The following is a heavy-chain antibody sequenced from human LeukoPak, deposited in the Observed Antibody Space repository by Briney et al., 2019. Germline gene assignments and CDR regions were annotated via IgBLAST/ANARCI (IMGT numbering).Heavy chain of an antibody. CDR1: DGSFRGHD. CDR2: ISFTGST. D-gene: IGHD1-1*01. V-gene: IGHV4-59*08. J-gene: IGHJ3*01. CDR3: TRGNSAFDDV. Sequence: SETLSLTCTVSDGSFRGHDWNWIRQSPRTGLEWIGQISFTGSTLYNPSFHSRRAFTLDTPTNQFSLNLMSVTAADTAVYFCTRGNSAFDDVWGQGAMVTVSS.